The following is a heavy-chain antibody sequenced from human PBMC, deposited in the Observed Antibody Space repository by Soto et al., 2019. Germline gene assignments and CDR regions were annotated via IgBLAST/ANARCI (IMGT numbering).Heavy chain of an antibody. Sequence: ASVKVSCKASGYTFTSYGISWVRQAPGQGLEWMGWISAYNGNTNDAQKLQGRVTMTTDTSTSTAYMELRSLRSDDTAVYYCARDGWGRIVVVPAAIGEGWFDPWGQGTLVTVSS. CDR3: ARDGWGRIVVVPAAIGEGWFDP. CDR2: ISAYNGNT. V-gene: IGHV1-18*01. CDR1: GYTFTSYG. D-gene: IGHD2-2*01. J-gene: IGHJ5*02.